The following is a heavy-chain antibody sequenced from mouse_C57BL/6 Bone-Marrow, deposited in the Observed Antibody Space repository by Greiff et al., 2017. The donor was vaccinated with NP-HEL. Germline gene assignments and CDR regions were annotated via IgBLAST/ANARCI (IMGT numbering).Heavy chain of an antibody. CDR2: INYDGSST. CDR1: GFTFSDYY. V-gene: IGHV5-16*01. D-gene: IGHD2-1*01. Sequence: EVNVVESEGGLVQPGSSMKLSCTASGFTFSDYYMAWVRQVPEKGLEWVANINYDGSSTYYLDSLKSRFIISRDNAKNILYLQMSSLKSEGTATYYCARDPIYYGTLHWYFDVWGTGTTVTVSS. CDR3: ARDPIYYGTLHWYFDV. J-gene: IGHJ1*03.